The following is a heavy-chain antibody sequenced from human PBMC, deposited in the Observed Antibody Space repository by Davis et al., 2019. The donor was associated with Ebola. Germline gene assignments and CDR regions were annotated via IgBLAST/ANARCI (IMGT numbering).Heavy chain of an antibody. CDR2: ISYEANKQ. Sequence: GGSLRLSCAASGFTFPSYTMHWVRQARGKGLEWVAAISYEANKQYYADSVKGRFTISRDGSTLYLHMNGLTADDSAVYYCARWAPNDYWGLGTLVTVSS. CDR1: GFTFPSYT. V-gene: IGHV3-30-3*01. J-gene: IGHJ4*02. CDR3: ARWAPNDY.